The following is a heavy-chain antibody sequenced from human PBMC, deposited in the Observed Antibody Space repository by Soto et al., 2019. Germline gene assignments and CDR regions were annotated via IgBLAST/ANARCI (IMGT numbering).Heavy chain of an antibody. D-gene: IGHD5-12*01. CDR1: GGSISSGGYY. Sequence: SETLSLTCTVSGGSISSGGYYWSWIRQHPGKGLEWIGYIYYSGSTYYNPSLKSRVTISVDTSKNQFSLKLSSVTAADTAVYYCARGLCAAPVATISGNWFDPWGQGTLVTVSS. CDR3: ARGLCAAPVATISGNWFDP. J-gene: IGHJ5*02. V-gene: IGHV4-31*03. CDR2: IYYSGST.